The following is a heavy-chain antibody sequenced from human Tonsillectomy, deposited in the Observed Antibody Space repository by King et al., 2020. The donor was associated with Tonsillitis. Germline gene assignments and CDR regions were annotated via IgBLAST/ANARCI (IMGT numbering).Heavy chain of an antibody. CDR1: GFTFDYFS. V-gene: IGHV3-49*04. D-gene: IGHD5-12*01. Sequence: EVQLVQSGGALVQPGRSLRLSCAASGFTFDYFSVSWVLQAPGKGLEWLTSFVSTAAVGFAEYAAAVQGRLFISRDDSKTIAYLSMNSLKTDDTAVYYCARWLGSSNFDYWGQGALVTVPS. J-gene: IGHJ4*02. CDR3: ARWLGSSNFDY. CDR2: FVSTAAVGFA.